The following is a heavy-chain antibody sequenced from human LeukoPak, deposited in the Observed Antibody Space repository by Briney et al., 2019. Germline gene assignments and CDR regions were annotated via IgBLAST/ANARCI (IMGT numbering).Heavy chain of an antibody. J-gene: IGHJ5*02. CDR3: ARDGSYTIFGVVILGNWFDP. Sequence: GGSLRLSCAASGFTFSSYGMHWVRQAPGKGLEWVANIKQDGSEKYYVDSVKGRFTISRDNAKNLLYLQMNSLRAEDTAVYYCARDGSYTIFGVVILGNWFDPWGQGTLVTVSS. CDR1: GFTFSSYG. V-gene: IGHV3-7*01. D-gene: IGHD3-3*01. CDR2: IKQDGSEK.